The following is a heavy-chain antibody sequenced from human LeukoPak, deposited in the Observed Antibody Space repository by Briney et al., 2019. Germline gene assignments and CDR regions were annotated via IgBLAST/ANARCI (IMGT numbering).Heavy chain of an antibody. D-gene: IGHD3-10*01. CDR3: AKAYYYGSGSYYVAFDC. Sequence: GGSLRLSCAASGFTFSNYAMTWVRQAPGEGLEWVSSLSGRGNNTFYADSVKGRFTISRDNSENTLHLQMNSLRAEDTAVYYCAKAYYYGSGSYYVAFDCWGQGTLVTVSS. V-gene: IGHV3-23*01. CDR1: GFTFSNYA. CDR2: LSGRGNNT. J-gene: IGHJ4*02.